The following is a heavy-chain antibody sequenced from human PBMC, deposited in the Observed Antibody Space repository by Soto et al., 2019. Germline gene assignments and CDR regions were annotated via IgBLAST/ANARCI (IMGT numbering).Heavy chain of an antibody. D-gene: IGHD3-16*01. CDR2: VYPGDSET. CDR1: GYSFTSYW. V-gene: IGHV5-51*01. CDR3: ASQRGSGDDAFDI. Sequence: GGSLRLSCKGSGYSFTSYWIGWVRQMPGKGLEWMGIVYPGDSETRYSTSFQGQVSISADKSINNAYLLWSSPKASDSAMYYCASQRGSGDDAFDIWGQGTMVTVSS. J-gene: IGHJ3*02.